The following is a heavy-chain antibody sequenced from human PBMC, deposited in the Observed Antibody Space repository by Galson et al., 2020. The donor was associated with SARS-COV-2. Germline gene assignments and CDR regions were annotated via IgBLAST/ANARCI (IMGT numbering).Heavy chain of an antibody. Sequence: GGSLRLSCTVSGFTFRSYGMHWVRQAPGKGLEWVAFISDDGSNQYYADPVKGRFAISRDNSKDTLWLQMNSLTADDTALYFCARDGADVTRGISVPGMPGYWGQGTRVSVSS. V-gene: IGHV3-30*19. D-gene: IGHD6-19*01. CDR1: GFTFRSYG. CDR3: ARDGADVTRGISVPGMPGY. CDR2: ISDDGSNQ. J-gene: IGHJ4*02.